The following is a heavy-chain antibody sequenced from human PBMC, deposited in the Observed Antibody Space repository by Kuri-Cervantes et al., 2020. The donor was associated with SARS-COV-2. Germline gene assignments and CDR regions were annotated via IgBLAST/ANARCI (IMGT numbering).Heavy chain of an antibody. CDR2: IYYSGST. D-gene: IGHD5-12*01. CDR1: GGSISSSSYY. CDR3: AMLSAYSGYDRGLGMDRSGFDY. J-gene: IGHJ4*02. V-gene: IGHV4-39*01. Sequence: SETLSLTCTVSGGSISSSSYYWGWIRQPPGKGLEWIGSIYYSGSTYYNPPLKSRVTISVDTSKNQFSLKLSSVTAADTAVYYCAMLSAYSGYDRGLGMDRSGFDYWGQGTLVTVSS.